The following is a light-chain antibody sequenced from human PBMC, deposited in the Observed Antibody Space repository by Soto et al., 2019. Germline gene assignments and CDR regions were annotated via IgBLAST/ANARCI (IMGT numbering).Light chain of an antibody. V-gene: IGKV3-20*01. CDR1: QSVSSSY. J-gene: IGKJ1*01. CDR3: QQYGSSSWT. CDR2: GTS. Sequence: EIVLTQSPGTLSLSPGEIATLSCMAIQSVSSSYLAWYQQKPGQAPRLLIYGTSSRATAILDRFSGSGSGTDFTLTISRLEPEDFAVYYCQQYGSSSWTFGQGTKVDIK.